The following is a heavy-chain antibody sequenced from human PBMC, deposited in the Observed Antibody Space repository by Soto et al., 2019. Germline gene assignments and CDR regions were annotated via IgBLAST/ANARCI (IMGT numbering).Heavy chain of an antibody. CDR1: GYTFTSYG. CDR3: ARVTPVAGTFSFVFGWFDP. J-gene: IGHJ5*02. CDR2: ISAYNGNT. Sequence: ASVKVSCKASGYTFTSYGISWVRQAPGQGLEWMGWISAYNGNTNYAQKLQGRVTMPTDTSTATAYMELRSLRSDDTAVYYCARVTPVAGTFSFVFGWFDPWGQGTLVTVSS. V-gene: IGHV1-18*01. D-gene: IGHD6-19*01.